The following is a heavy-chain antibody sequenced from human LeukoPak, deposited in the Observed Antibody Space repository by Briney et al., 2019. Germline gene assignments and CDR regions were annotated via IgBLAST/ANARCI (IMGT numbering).Heavy chain of an antibody. CDR2: ISYDGSNK. CDR3: GKGRANWRGMGSDY. J-gene: IGHJ4*02. V-gene: IGHV3-30*18. CDR1: GFTFSSYW. Sequence: GGSLRLSCAASGFTFSSYWMSWVRQAPGKGLEWVAVISYDGSNKYYADSVKGRFTISRDNSKNTLYLQMNSLRAEDTAVYYCGKGRANWRGMGSDYWGQGTLVTVSS. D-gene: IGHD1-20*01.